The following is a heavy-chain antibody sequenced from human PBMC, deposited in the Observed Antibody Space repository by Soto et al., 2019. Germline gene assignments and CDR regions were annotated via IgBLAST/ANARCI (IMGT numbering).Heavy chain of an antibody. CDR2: ISPFNGNT. J-gene: IGHJ3*02. Sequence: QVPLVQSGAEVTRPGASVKVSCKASGYTFTNYGISWVRQAPGQGLEWMGWISPFNGNTNYAQKLQGRVAMTTDTSTSTAYMELRSLRSDDTAVYYCAKGDGIVAATDAFDIWGQGTMVTVSS. V-gene: IGHV1-18*01. CDR3: AKGDGIVAATDAFDI. D-gene: IGHD5-12*01. CDR1: GYTFTNYG.